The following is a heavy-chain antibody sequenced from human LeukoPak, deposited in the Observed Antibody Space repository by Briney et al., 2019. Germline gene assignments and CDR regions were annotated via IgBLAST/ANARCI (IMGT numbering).Heavy chain of an antibody. D-gene: IGHD6-19*01. Sequence: GGSLRLSCAASGFIFINHAMSWVRQAPGKGLQWVSAISASGGTTYYADSVKGRFTISRDPSKNTLFLQMTSLRADDTALYYCAKGHPISGWTPDYWGQGTLVTVSS. V-gene: IGHV3-23*01. CDR3: AKGHPISGWTPDY. CDR1: GFIFINHA. CDR2: ISASGGTT. J-gene: IGHJ4*02.